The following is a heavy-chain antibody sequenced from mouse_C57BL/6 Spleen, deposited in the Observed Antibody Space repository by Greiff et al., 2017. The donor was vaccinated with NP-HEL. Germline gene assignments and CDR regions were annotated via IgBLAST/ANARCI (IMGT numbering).Heavy chain of an antibody. CDR3: ARPELREGAMDY. CDR2: ISSGSSTI. J-gene: IGHJ4*01. D-gene: IGHD1-1*01. CDR1: GFTFSDYG. Sequence: DVKLVESGGGLVKPGGSLKLSCAASGFTFSDYGMHWVRQAPEKGLEWVAYISSGSSTIYYADTVKGRFTISRDNAKNTLFLQMTSLRSEDTAMYYCARPELREGAMDYWGQGTSVTVSS. V-gene: IGHV5-17*01.